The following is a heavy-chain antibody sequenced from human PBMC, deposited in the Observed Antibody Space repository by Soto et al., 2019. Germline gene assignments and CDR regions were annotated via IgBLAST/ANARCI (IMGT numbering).Heavy chain of an antibody. Sequence: QVTLKESGPVLVKPTETLTLTCTVSGFSLSNARMGVSWIRQPPGKALEWLAHIFSNDEKSYNTFLKSRLTISKVTITKDTSKSQVVLTVTNMDPVDTATYYCARSEGYDDYYYYYGMDVWGQGTTVTVSS. D-gene: IGHD3-3*01. V-gene: IGHV2-26*01. CDR2: IFSNDEK. CDR1: GFSLSNARMG. J-gene: IGHJ6*02. CDR3: ARSEGYDDYYYYYGMDV.